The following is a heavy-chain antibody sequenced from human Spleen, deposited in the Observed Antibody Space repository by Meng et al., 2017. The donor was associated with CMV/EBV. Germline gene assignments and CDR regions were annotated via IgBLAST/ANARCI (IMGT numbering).Heavy chain of an antibody. CDR3: ARDECSSTSCYSLYADY. Sequence: GESLKISCAASGFAFGDYYMSWIRQAPGKGLEWVSDISRSGSTISYADSVKGRFTISRDNAKNSLYMQMDNLRAEDTAVYYCARDECSSTSCYSLYADYWGQGVLVTVSS. CDR1: GFAFGDYY. D-gene: IGHD2-2*02. V-gene: IGHV3-11*04. CDR2: ISRSGSTI. J-gene: IGHJ4*02.